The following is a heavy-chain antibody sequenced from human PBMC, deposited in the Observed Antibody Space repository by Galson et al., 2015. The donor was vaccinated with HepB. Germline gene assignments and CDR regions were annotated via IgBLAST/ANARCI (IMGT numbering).Heavy chain of an antibody. CDR2: ISSSSSYI. CDR1: GFTFSSYS. CDR3: ARAFSSDYDYVWGSYRYFDY. V-gene: IGHV3-21*01. J-gene: IGHJ4*02. Sequence: SLRLSCAASGFTFSSYSMNWVRQAPGKGLEWVSSISSSSSYIYYADSVKGRFTISRDNAKNSLYLQMNSLRAEDTAVHYCARAFSSDYDYVWGSYRYFDYWGQGTLVTVSS. D-gene: IGHD3-16*02.